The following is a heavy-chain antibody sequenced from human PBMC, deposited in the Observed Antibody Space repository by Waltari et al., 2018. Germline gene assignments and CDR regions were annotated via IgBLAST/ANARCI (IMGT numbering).Heavy chain of an antibody. Sequence: QVQLVESGGGVVQPGRSLRLSCAASGFTFSSYGMHWVRQAPGKGLEWVAVIWYDGSNKYYADSVKGRFTISRDNSKNTLYLQMNSLRAEDTAMYYCAKESMRAVAGWGAFDIWGQGTMVTVSS. J-gene: IGHJ3*02. CDR3: AKESMRAVAGWGAFDI. CDR1: GFTFSSYG. V-gene: IGHV3-30*18. CDR2: IWYDGSNK. D-gene: IGHD6-19*01.